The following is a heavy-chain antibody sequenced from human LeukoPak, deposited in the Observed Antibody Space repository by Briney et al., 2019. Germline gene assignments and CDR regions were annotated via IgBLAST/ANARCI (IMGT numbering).Heavy chain of an antibody. Sequence: GASVMVSCKASGYTFIDYYIHWVRQAPGQGLEWVGSINPNSDVTNYAQNFQGRVTMTRETFIRTAYMELSRLTSDDTAVYYCARGRSFGELGVYWGQGTLLTVSS. V-gene: IGHV1-2*02. CDR3: ARGRSFGELGVY. J-gene: IGHJ4*02. D-gene: IGHD3-10*01. CDR1: GYTFIDYY. CDR2: INPNSDVT.